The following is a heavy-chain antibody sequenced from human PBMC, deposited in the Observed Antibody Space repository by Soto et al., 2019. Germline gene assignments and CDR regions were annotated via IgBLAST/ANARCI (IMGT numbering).Heavy chain of an antibody. CDR3: ARDSGDSWDYYNGMDV. V-gene: IGHV3-7*03. CDR2: IKPDESEK. CDR1: GFTFSTFW. D-gene: IGHD1-26*01. Sequence: GALRLSCAASGFTFSTFWMSWVRQAPGKGLEWVANIKPDESEKFYVDSVKGRFTISRDNAKNSLYLQMNSLRAEDTAVYYCARDSGDSWDYYNGMDVWGRGTTVTVSS. J-gene: IGHJ6*02.